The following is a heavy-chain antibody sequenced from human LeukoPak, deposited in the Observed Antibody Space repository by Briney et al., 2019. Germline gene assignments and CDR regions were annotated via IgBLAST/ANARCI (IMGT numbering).Heavy chain of an antibody. CDR3: ARAALGYCSGGSCRNDAFDI. J-gene: IGHJ3*02. CDR2: INHSGSA. D-gene: IGHD2-15*01. CDR1: GGSFSGYY. V-gene: IGHV4-34*01. Sequence: PSETLSLTCAVYGGSFSGYYWSWLRQPPGKGLEWFGEINHSGSANYNPSLKSRVTISVDTSKNQFSLKLSSVTAADTAVYYCARAALGYCSGGSCRNDAFDIWGQGTMVTVSS.